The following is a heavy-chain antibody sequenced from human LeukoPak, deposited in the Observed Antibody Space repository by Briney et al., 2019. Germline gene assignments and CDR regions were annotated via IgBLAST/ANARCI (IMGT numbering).Heavy chain of an antibody. V-gene: IGHV3-30-3*01. Sequence: GGSLRLSCAASGFTFSSYAMHWVRQAPGKGLEWVAVISYDGSNKYYADSVKGRFTISRDNSKNTLYLQMNSLRAEDTAVYYCCLPPLYYGSGRGAFDIWGQGTMVTVSS. D-gene: IGHD3-10*01. CDR1: GFTFSSYA. CDR2: ISYDGSNK. J-gene: IGHJ3*02. CDR3: CLPPLYYGSGRGAFDI.